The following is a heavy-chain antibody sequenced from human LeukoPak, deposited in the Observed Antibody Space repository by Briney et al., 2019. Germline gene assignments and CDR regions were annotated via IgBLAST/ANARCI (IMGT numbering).Heavy chain of an antibody. D-gene: IGHD3-10*01. CDR2: ISAYNGNT. V-gene: IGHV1-18*01. J-gene: IGHJ6*03. CDR3: AREGGSILWFGELPIYYYYYMDV. Sequence: ASVKVSCKASGYTFTSYGISWVRQAPGQGLEWMGWISAYNGNTNYAQKLQGRVTMTTDTSTSTAYMELRSLRSDDTAVYYCAREGGSILWFGELPIYYYYYMDVWGKGTTVTISS. CDR1: GYTFTSYG.